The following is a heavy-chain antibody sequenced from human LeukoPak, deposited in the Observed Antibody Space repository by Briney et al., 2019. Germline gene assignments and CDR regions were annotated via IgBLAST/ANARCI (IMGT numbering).Heavy chain of an antibody. Sequence: PGGSLRLSCAASGFTFSSYGMHWVRQAPGKGLEWVAAISYDGSNKYYADSVKGRFTISRDNSKNTLYLQMNSLRAEDTAVYYCAKDFSGYDYNLYAFDIWGQGTMVTVSS. V-gene: IGHV3-30*18. CDR3: AKDFSGYDYNLYAFDI. J-gene: IGHJ3*02. CDR2: ISYDGSNK. CDR1: GFTFSSYG. D-gene: IGHD5-12*01.